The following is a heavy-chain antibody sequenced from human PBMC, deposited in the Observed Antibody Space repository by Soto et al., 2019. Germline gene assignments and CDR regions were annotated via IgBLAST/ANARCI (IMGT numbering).Heavy chain of an antibody. Sequence: QVTLKESGPVLVKPTETLTLTCTVSGFSLSNARMGVSWIRQPPGKALEWLAHIFSNDEKSYSTSLKSRFTITKDTSKSQVVLTMTNMDPVDTATYYCARAYEYSSSSEYYYNGMDVWGQGTTVTVSS. D-gene: IGHD6-6*01. J-gene: IGHJ6*02. V-gene: IGHV2-26*01. CDR3: ARAYEYSSSSEYYYNGMDV. CDR1: GFSLSNARMG. CDR2: IFSNDEK.